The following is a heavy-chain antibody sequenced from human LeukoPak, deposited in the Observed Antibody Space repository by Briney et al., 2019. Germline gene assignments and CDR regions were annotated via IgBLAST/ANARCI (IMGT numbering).Heavy chain of an antibody. CDR3: ARVGVATTFDY. J-gene: IGHJ4*02. CDR2: ISSSSSYI. D-gene: IGHD5-12*01. Sequence: GRSLRLSCAASGFTFSSYSMNWVRQAPGKGLEWVSSISSSSSYIYYADSVKGRFTISRDNAKNSLYLQMNSLRAEDTAVYYCARVGVATTFDYWGQGTLVTVSS. CDR1: GFTFSSYS. V-gene: IGHV3-21*01.